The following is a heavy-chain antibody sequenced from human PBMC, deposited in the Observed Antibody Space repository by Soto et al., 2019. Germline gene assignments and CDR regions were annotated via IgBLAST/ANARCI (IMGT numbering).Heavy chain of an antibody. V-gene: IGHV1-69*12. Sequence: QVQLVQSGAEVKKPGSSVKVACKASGGTFSTNTIHWVRQALGQGLEWMGGTIPIFGTANYAQRFQGRVTITADESTSTAYMELSIMRFEDTAVYYCARAGYWGQGTLVTVSS. J-gene: IGHJ4*02. CDR1: GGTFSTNT. CDR3: ARAGY. CDR2: TIPIFGTA.